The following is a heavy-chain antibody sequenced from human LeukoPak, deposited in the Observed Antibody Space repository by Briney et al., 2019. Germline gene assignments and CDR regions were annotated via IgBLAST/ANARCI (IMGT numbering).Heavy chain of an antibody. D-gene: IGHD5-24*01. V-gene: IGHV1-2*02. CDR3: ARVVDGYLRY. Sequence: GASVKLSRKASGYTFTGNNRRWDRHSLGQGPGWRPGMNPSSDGTDYAQKFQGRVTMTRATSINTAYMELSRLRSDDTAVYYCARVVDGYLRYWGQGTLVTVSS. CDR1: GYTFTGNN. J-gene: IGHJ4*02. CDR2: MNPSSDGT.